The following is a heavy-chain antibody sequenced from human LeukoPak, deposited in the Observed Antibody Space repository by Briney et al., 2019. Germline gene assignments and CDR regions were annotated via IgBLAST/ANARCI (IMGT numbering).Heavy chain of an antibody. CDR1: GYTLTELS. V-gene: IGHV1-24*01. D-gene: IGHD6-13*01. J-gene: IGHJ6*02. CDR2: FDPEDGET. Sequence: GASVKVSCKVSGYTLTELSMHWVRQAPGKGLEWMGGFDPEDGETIYAQKFQGRVTMTEDTSTDTAYMELSSLRSEDTAVYYCAGSYSSSWYLAMDAWGQGTTVTVSS. CDR3: AGSYSSSWYLAMDA.